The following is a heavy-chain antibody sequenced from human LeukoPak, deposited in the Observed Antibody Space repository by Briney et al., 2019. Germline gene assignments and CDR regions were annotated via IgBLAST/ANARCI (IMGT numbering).Heavy chain of an antibody. CDR3: ARGILVATGNDY. CDR2: MNPNSGNT. CDR1: GYTFTSYD. D-gene: IGHD5-12*01. V-gene: IGHV1-8*01. J-gene: IGHJ4*02. Sequence: ASVKVSCKASGYTFTSYDIHWVRQATGQGLEWMGWMNPNSGNTGYAQKFQGRVTMTRNTSISTAYMELSSLRSEDTAVYYCARGILVATGNDYWGQGTLVTVSS.